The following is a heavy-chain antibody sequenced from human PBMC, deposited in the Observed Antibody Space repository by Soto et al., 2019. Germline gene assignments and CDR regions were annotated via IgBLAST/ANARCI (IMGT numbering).Heavy chain of an antibody. V-gene: IGHV1-3*01. J-gene: IGHJ6*02. CDR3: ARRGVLVPAARPYYYYYGMDV. CDR1: GYTFTSYV. D-gene: IGHD2-2*01. CDR2: INAGNGNT. Sequence: GASVKVSCKASGYTFTSYVMHWVRQAPGQSLEWMGWINAGNGNTKYSQKFQGRVTITRDTSASTAYMELSSLRSEDTAVYYCARRGVLVPAARPYYYYYGMDVWGQGTTVTVSS.